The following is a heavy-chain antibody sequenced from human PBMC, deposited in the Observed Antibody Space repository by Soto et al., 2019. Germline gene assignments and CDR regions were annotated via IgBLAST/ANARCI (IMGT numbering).Heavy chain of an antibody. CDR2: ISGSGGST. Sequence: PGGSLRLSCAASGFTFSSYAMSWVRQAPGKGLEWVSAISGSGGSTYYADSVKGRFTISRDNSKNTLYLQMNSLRAEDTAVYYCAKGPVGATTRIPTIGAFDIWGQGTMVTVSS. CDR1: GFTFSSYA. J-gene: IGHJ3*02. CDR3: AKGPVGATTRIPTIGAFDI. D-gene: IGHD1-26*01. V-gene: IGHV3-23*01.